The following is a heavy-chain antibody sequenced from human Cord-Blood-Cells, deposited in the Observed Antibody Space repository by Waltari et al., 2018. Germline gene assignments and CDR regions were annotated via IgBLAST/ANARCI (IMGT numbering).Heavy chain of an antibody. CDR3: ARDRSGYDGGMP. CDR2: IYSGGST. CDR1: GFTVSSNY. D-gene: IGHD5-12*01. V-gene: IGHV3-53*01. J-gene: IGHJ4*02. Sequence: EVQLVESGGGLIQPGGSLRLSCAASGFTVSSNYMSWVRQAPGKGLEGVSVIYSGGSTYYADSVKGRFTISRDNSKNTLYLQMNSLRAEDTAVYYCARDRSGYDGGMPWGQGTLVTVSS.